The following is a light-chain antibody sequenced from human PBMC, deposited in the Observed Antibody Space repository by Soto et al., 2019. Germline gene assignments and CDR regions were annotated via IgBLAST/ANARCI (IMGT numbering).Light chain of an antibody. CDR1: SSDVGGYNS. Sequence: QSALTQPASVSGSPGQSITISCTETSSDVGGYNSVSWFQQHPSKAPKLIIYEVSHRPSGVSIRFSGSKSGNTASLTISGLQAEDEADYYCNSYRHSTTLVFGTGTKVTVL. J-gene: IGLJ1*01. CDR2: EVS. V-gene: IGLV2-14*01. CDR3: NSYRHSTTLV.